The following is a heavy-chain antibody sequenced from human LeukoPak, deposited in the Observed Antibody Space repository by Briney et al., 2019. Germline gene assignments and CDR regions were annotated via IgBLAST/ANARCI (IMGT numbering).Heavy chain of an antibody. Sequence: GESLKISCKGTGYILTSYWIGWVRQMPGKGLEWMGIIYPGDSNTRYSPSFQGQVTISADRSINTAYLQWNSLKASDTAMYYCARRSTVVARVDYWGQGTLVTVSS. D-gene: IGHD4-23*01. CDR2: IYPGDSNT. CDR1: GYILTSYW. CDR3: ARRSTVVARVDY. J-gene: IGHJ4*02. V-gene: IGHV5-51*01.